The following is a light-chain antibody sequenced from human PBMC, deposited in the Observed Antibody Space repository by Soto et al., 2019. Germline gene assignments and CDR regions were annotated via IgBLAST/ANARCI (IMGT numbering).Light chain of an antibody. CDR1: QSVDSTY. J-gene: IGKJ1*01. V-gene: IGKV3-20*01. CDR2: GAS. CDR3: QYYDSFRT. Sequence: EMGLTRSPGTLSMSPGERATLSCRASQSVDSTYLTWYQQKPGQAPRLLIYGASGRATGIPDRFSGSGSGTDFTLTISRLEPEDFAVYFCQYYDSFRTFGQGTKVDIK.